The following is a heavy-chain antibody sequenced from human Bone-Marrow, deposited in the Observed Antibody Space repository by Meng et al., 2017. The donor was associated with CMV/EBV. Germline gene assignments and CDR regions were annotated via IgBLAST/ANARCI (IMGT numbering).Heavy chain of an antibody. CDR2: IGTTDDT. D-gene: IGHD2-2*01. CDR1: GFTFNTYD. CDR3: AKDWGMGVPTYYYYYGMDV. Sequence: GESLKISCAASGFTFNTYDMHWVRQTTGEGLEWVSAIGTTDDTYYPASVKGRFTISRDNAKNSLYLQMNSLRAEDTAVYYCAKDWGMGVPTYYYYYGMDVWGQGTTATVSS. V-gene: IGHV3-13*01. J-gene: IGHJ6*02.